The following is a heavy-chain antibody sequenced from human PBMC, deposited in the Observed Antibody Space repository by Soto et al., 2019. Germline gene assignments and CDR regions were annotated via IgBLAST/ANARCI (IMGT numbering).Heavy chain of an antibody. D-gene: IGHD2-2*01. J-gene: IGHJ6*02. CDR3: ARGRHHQGMDV. CDR2: IGTAGDT. CDR1: GFTFSSYD. V-gene: IGHV3-13*01. Sequence: SLRLSCAASGFTFSSYDMHWVRQATGKGLEWVSAIGTAGDTYYPGSVKGRFTISRENAKNSLYLQMNSLRAGDTAVYYCARGRHHQGMDVWGQGTTVTVSS.